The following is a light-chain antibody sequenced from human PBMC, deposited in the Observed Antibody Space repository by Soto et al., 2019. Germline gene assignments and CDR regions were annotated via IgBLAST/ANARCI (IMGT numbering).Light chain of an antibody. CDR3: SSYTSSSPVV. V-gene: IGLV2-14*01. CDR2: DVS. Sequence: QSALTQPASVSGSPGQSITISFTGTSSDVGGYNYGSWYQQHPGKAPKLMIYDVSNRPSGVSNRFSGSKSGNTASLTISGLQAEDEADYYCSSYTSSSPVVFGGGTKVTVL. J-gene: IGLJ2*01. CDR1: SSDVGGYNY.